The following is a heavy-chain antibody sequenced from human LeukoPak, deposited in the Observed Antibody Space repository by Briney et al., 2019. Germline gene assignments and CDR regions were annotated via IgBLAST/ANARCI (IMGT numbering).Heavy chain of an antibody. Sequence: HTGRSLRLSCAASGFTFSSYAMHRVRQAPGKGLEWVAVISYDGSNKYYADSVKGRFTISRDNSKNTLYLQMNSLRAEDTAVYYCARARRASIAAAGTWWGQGTLVTVSS. V-gene: IGHV3-30*01. CDR3: ARARRASIAAAGTW. CDR1: GFTFSSYA. CDR2: ISYDGSNK. J-gene: IGHJ4*02. D-gene: IGHD6-13*01.